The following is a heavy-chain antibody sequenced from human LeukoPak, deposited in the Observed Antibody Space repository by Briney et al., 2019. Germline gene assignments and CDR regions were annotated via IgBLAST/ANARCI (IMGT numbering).Heavy chain of an antibody. Sequence: ASVKVSCKASGYTFTSYYMHWLRQAPGQGLEWVGIINPSGGSTNYAQKFHGRVTITADESTSTAYMELSSLRSEDTAVYYCARDGYSYGYDYWGQGTLVTVSS. J-gene: IGHJ4*02. CDR1: GYTFTSYY. CDR2: INPSGGST. CDR3: ARDGYSYGYDY. V-gene: IGHV1-46*01. D-gene: IGHD5-18*01.